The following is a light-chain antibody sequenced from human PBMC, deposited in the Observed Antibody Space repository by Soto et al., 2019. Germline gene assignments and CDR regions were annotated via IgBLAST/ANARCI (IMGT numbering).Light chain of an antibody. CDR3: AAWDDSLSGVL. CDR2: GDD. V-gene: IGLV1-47*02. Sequence: QAVVTQPPSASGTPGQRVTISYSGSSSNIGSNYVYWYQQLPGTAPKVLIYGDDQRPSGVPDRFSGSKSGTSASLAISGLRSEDEADYSCAAWDDSLSGVLFGGGTKLTVL. J-gene: IGLJ2*01. CDR1: SSNIGSNY.